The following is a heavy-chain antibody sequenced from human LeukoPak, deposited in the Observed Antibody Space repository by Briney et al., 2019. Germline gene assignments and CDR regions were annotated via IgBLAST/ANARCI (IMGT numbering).Heavy chain of an antibody. J-gene: IGHJ4*02. CDR1: GFTFSNAW. CDR3: TTSGSYYVMQSEMFEY. D-gene: IGHD1-26*01. CDR2: IKSKTDGGTT. Sequence: GGSLRLSCAASGFTFSNAWMSWVRQAPGKGLEWVGRIKSKTDGGTTDYAAPVKGRFTISRDDSKNTLYLQMNSLKTEDTAVYYCTTSGSYYVMQSEMFEYWGQGTRVTVSS. V-gene: IGHV3-15*01.